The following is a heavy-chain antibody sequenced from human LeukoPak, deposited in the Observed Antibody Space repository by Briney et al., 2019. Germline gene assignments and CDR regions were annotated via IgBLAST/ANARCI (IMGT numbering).Heavy chain of an antibody. CDR1: GFTFEDYT. J-gene: IGHJ4*02. CDR3: VKDLSFESSGHVFEY. V-gene: IGHV3-43*01. Sequence: GGSLRLSCAASGFTFEDYTMQCVRQAPGKTLEWGSLISWDGTTYYTDSVKGRFTMSRDNSKNSLYLQMDTLRHEDTAFYYCVKDLSFESSGHVFEYWGQGTLVTVSS. CDR2: ISWDGTT. D-gene: IGHD6-19*01.